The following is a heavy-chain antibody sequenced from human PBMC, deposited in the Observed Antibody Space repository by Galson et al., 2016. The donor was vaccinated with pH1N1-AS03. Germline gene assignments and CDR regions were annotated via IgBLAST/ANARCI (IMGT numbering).Heavy chain of an antibody. CDR3: VAYGSGTQAYFDY. D-gene: IGHD3-10*01. J-gene: IGHJ4*02. V-gene: IGHV1-46*02. Sequence: SVKVSCKASGGTFNSNAISWVRQAPGHGLEWMGVIDPSGGGTTYAQKFHGRVTMTRDTSTTTAHMDLSSLRSEDTAIYYCVAYGSGTQAYFDYWGQGTLVTVSS. CDR2: IDPSGGGT. CDR1: GGTFNSNA.